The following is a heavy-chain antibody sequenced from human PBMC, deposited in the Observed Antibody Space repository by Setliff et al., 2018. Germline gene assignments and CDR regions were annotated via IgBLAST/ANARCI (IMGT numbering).Heavy chain of an antibody. CDR1: GYTITGYY. D-gene: IGHD3-22*01. Sequence: VKVSCKASGYTITGYYMHWVRQAPGQGLEWMGWINPNSGGTNYAQKFQGWVTMTRDTSISTAYMELSRLRSDDTAVYYCARDRDSSGYPYYFDYWGQGTLVTVSS. V-gene: IGHV1-2*04. CDR2: INPNSGGT. CDR3: ARDRDSSGYPYYFDY. J-gene: IGHJ4*02.